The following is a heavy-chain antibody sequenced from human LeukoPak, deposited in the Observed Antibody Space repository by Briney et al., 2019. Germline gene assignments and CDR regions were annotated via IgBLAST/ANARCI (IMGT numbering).Heavy chain of an antibody. CDR1: GGTFSSYA. D-gene: IGHD4-11*01. CDR2: IIPIFGTA. CDR3: ARASHYRQSGSYYMDV. Sequence: GASVKVSCKASGGTFSSYAISWVRQAPGQGLEWMGGIIPIFGTANYAQKFQGRVTITTDESTSTAYMELSSLRSEDTAVYYCARASHYRQSGSYYMDVWGKGTTVTVSS. J-gene: IGHJ6*03. V-gene: IGHV1-69*05.